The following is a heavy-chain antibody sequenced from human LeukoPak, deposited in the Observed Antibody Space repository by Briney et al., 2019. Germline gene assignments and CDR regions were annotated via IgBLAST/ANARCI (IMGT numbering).Heavy chain of an antibody. CDR2: INHSGST. V-gene: IGHV4-34*01. Sequence: PSETLSLTCAVHGGSFSGYYWSWIRQPPGKGLEWIGEINHSGSTNYNPSLESRVTISVDTPKNQFSLKLSSVTAADTAVYYCARVWRYYDSSGYFGYFDYWGQGTLVTVSS. CDR3: ARVWRYYDSSGYFGYFDY. CDR1: GGSFSGYY. D-gene: IGHD3-22*01. J-gene: IGHJ4*02.